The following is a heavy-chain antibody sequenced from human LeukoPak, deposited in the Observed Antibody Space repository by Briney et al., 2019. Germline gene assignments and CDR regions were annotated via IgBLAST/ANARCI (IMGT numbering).Heavy chain of an antibody. J-gene: IGHJ5*02. V-gene: IGHV4-39*01. D-gene: IGHD3-9*01. CDR3: ARLPTGYPNWFDP. Sequence: SETLSLICTVSGGSISSSSYYWGWIRQPPGKGLEWIGNINYGGSGSTYYNPSLKSRVTISVDTSRSQFSLKLNSVTAADTAVYYCARLPTGYPNWFDPWGQGTLVTVSS. CDR1: GGSISSSSYY. CDR2: INYGGSGST.